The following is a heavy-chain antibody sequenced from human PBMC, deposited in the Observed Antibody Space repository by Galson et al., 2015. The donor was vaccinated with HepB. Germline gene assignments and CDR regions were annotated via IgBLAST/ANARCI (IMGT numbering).Heavy chain of an antibody. CDR2: ISSSSSYI. Sequence: SLRLSCAASGFTFSSYSMNWVRQAPGKGLEWVSSISSSSSYIYYADSVKGRFTISRDNAKNSLYLQMNSLRAEDTAVYYCASSKVYYYYYMDVWGKGTTVTVSS. V-gene: IGHV3-21*01. CDR1: GFTFSSYS. J-gene: IGHJ6*03. CDR3: ASSKVYYYYYMDV.